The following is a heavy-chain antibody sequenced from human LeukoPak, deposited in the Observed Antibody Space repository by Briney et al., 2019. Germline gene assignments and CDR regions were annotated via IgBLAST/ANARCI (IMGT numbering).Heavy chain of an antibody. Sequence: RASVKVSCKASGYTFTSYGISWVRQAPGQGLEWMGWISAYNGNTNYAQKLQGRVTMTTDTSTSTAYMELRSLRSDDTAVYYCARDPGPLLKYYGMDVWGQGTTVTVSS. D-gene: IGHD3-9*01. CDR2: ISAYNGNT. J-gene: IGHJ6*02. CDR1: GYTFTSYG. V-gene: IGHV1-18*01. CDR3: ARDPGPLLKYYGMDV.